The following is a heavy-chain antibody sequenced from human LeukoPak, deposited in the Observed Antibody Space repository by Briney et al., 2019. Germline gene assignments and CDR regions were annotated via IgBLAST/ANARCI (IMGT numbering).Heavy chain of an antibody. CDR2: ITWNSGYI. J-gene: IGHJ6*03. Sequence: PGGSLRLSCAASGFTLDGYAMHWVRQAPGKGLVWVSGITWNSGYIVYADSVKGRFTISRDNAKNSLYLQMHSLRAEDTAFYYCAKDGSPTTVPSNCFYMDVWGKGTTVIVSS. V-gene: IGHV3-9*01. CDR1: GFTLDGYA. CDR3: AKDGSPTTVPSNCFYMDV. D-gene: IGHD4-17*01.